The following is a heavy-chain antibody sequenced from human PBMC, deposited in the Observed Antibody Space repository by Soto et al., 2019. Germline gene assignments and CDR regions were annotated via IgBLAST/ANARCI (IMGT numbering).Heavy chain of an antibody. V-gene: IGHV4-59*08. CDR3: ARTSSSWYRDYYYYYMDV. J-gene: IGHJ6*03. D-gene: IGHD6-13*01. Sequence: SETLSLTCTVSGGSISSYYWSWIRQPPGKGLEWIGYIYYSGSTNYNPSLKSRVTISVDTSKNQFSLKLSSVTAADTAVYYCARTSSSWYRDYYYYYMDVWGKGTTVTVSS. CDR1: GGSISSYY. CDR2: IYYSGST.